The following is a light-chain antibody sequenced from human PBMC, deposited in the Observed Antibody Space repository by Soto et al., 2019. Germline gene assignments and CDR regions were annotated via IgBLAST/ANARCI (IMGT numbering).Light chain of an antibody. CDR1: QSLVYSNGNAY. V-gene: IGKV2-30*01. Sequence: DAVLTQSPLSLPVTLGQPAAISCRSSQSLVYSNGNAYLIWCQQRPGQSPRRLIYQVSTRDAGVPDRFIGSGSGTYFTLTISRVEAEDVGLYYCMQGTHWPWTFGQGTKVEIK. CDR2: QVS. CDR3: MQGTHWPWT. J-gene: IGKJ1*01.